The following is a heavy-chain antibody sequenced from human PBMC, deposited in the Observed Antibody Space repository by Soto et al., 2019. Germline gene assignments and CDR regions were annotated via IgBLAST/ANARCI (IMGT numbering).Heavy chain of an antibody. D-gene: IGHD3-16*02. Sequence: ASVKVSCKASGYTFTSYGISWVRQAPGQGLEWMGWISAYNGNTNYAQKLQGRVTMTTDTSTSTAYMELRSLRSDDTAVYYCARHCDYVWGSYRQDNYFDYWGQGTLVTVSS. CDR2: ISAYNGNT. J-gene: IGHJ4*02. CDR1: GYTFTSYG. V-gene: IGHV1-18*04. CDR3: ARHCDYVWGSYRQDNYFDY.